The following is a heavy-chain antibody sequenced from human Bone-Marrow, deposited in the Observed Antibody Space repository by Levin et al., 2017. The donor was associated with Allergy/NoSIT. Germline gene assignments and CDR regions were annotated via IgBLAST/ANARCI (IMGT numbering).Heavy chain of an antibody. CDR2: IFPGDSDT. CDR1: EYSFTDFW. J-gene: IGHJ1*01. V-gene: IGHV5-51*01. D-gene: IGHD2/OR15-2a*01. Sequence: GESLKISCQVFEYSFTDFWIGWVRHLPGEGLSWVGNIFPGDSDTRYSPSFQGQVRLSVDKSINTAYMQWSSLKASDSAIYYCATKVAGKDFYDFWGQGTLVTVSS. CDR3: ATKVAGKDFYDF.